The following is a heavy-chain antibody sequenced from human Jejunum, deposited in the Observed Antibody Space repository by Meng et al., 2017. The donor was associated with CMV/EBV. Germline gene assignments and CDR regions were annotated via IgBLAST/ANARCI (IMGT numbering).Heavy chain of an antibody. V-gene: IGHV4-4*01. Sequence: RSLTCVVSGGSLIGSNWWNWVRQSPGGGLEWIGEIFHSGATNYNPSLKSRVTISIDNSKNQFSLKLTSVTAADTAVYFCGDPPADYWGQGVLVTVSS. CDR1: GGSLIGSNW. CDR3: GDPPADY. CDR2: IFHSGAT. J-gene: IGHJ4*02.